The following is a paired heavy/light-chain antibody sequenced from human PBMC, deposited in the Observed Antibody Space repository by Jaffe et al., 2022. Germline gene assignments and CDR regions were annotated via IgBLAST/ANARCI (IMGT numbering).Heavy chain of an antibody. CDR3: AKEKGAVVVVAATPFDY. J-gene: IGHJ4*02. Sequence: QVQLVESGGGVVQPGGSLRLSCAASGFTFSSYGMHWVRQAPGKGLEWVAFIRYDGSNKYYADSVKGRFTISRDNSKNTLYLQMNSLRAEDTAVYYCAKEKGAVVVVAATPFDYWGQGTLVTVSS. CDR1: GFTFSSYG. V-gene: IGHV3-30*02. D-gene: IGHD2-15*01. CDR2: IRYDGSNK.
Light chain of an antibody. CDR3: QQRSNWPPGIT. Sequence: EIVLTQSPATLSLSPGERATLSCRASQSVSSYLAWYQQKPGQAPRLLIYDASNRATGIPARFSGSGSGTDFTLTISSLEPEDFAVYYCQQRSNWPPGITFGQGTRLEIK. J-gene: IGKJ5*01. CDR2: DAS. CDR1: QSVSSY. V-gene: IGKV3-11*01.